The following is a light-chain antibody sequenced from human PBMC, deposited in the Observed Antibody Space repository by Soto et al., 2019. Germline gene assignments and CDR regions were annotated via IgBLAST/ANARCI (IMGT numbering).Light chain of an antibody. CDR3: MQGTHWPYA. J-gene: IGKJ2*01. CDR2: KVS. V-gene: IGKV2-30*01. Sequence: VVMTQSPLSLPVTLGQPASISCRSSQSLVYRDGNSYLSWFQQRPGQSPRRLIYKVSNRDSGVPDRFSGSGSGTDFTLKISSVEAEDVGMYYCMQGTHWPYAFGQGTKLEIK. CDR1: QSLVYRDGNSY.